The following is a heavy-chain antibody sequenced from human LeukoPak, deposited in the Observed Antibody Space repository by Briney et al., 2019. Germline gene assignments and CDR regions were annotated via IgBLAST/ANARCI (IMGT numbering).Heavy chain of an antibody. CDR3: ARVTSGGSDAFDI. D-gene: IGHD3-10*01. J-gene: IGHJ3*02. CDR1: GFTFSRYS. Sequence: GGSLRLSCAASGFTFSRYSMNWVRQAPGKGLEWVSYISSSGSTIYYADSVKGRFTISRDNAKNSLYLQMNSLRAEDTAVYYCARVTSGGSDAFDIWGQGTMVTVSS. V-gene: IGHV3-48*04. CDR2: ISSSGSTI.